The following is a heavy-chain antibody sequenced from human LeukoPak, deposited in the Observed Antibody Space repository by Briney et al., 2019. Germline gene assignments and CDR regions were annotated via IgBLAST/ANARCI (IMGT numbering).Heavy chain of an antibody. CDR1: AFTFSSYT. CDR2: ISYDGSNK. Sequence: GRSLRLSCAASAFTFSSYTMHWVRRAPGKGLEWLAVISYDGSNKYYADSVKGRFTISRDNAKNSLYLQMNSLRGEDTTVYYCARWDLLVANGGFDYWGQGTLVTVSS. D-gene: IGHD2-8*02. J-gene: IGHJ4*02. V-gene: IGHV3-30-3*01. CDR3: ARWDLLVANGGFDY.